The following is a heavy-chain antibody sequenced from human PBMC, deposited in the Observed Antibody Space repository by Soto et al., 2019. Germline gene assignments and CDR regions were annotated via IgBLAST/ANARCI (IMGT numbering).Heavy chain of an antibody. J-gene: IGHJ6*02. D-gene: IGHD5-18*01. V-gene: IGHV5-51*01. Sequence: GESLKISCNGSGYSFTSYWIGWVGQMPGKGLEWMGIIYPGDSDTRYSPSFQGQVTISADKSISTAYLQWSSLKASDTAMYYCAREGQLWNYYYYYGMDVWGQGTTVTVSS. CDR1: GYSFTSYW. CDR3: AREGQLWNYYYYYGMDV. CDR2: IYPGDSDT.